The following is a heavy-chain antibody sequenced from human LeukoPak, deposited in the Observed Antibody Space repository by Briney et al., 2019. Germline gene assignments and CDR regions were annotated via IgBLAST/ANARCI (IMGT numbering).Heavy chain of an antibody. Sequence: PSETLSLTCTVSGGSISSHYWSWIRQPPGKGLEWIGYIYYSGSTNYNPSLKSRVTISVDTSKNQFSLKLSSVTAADTAVYYCARARGYSSGYYFDYWGQGTLVTVSS. V-gene: IGHV4-59*11. CDR2: IYYSGST. D-gene: IGHD6-19*01. J-gene: IGHJ4*02. CDR3: ARARGYSSGYYFDY. CDR1: GGSISSHY.